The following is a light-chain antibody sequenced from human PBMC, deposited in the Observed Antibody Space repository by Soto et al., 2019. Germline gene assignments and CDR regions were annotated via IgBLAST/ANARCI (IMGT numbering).Light chain of an antibody. Sequence: EIEVTQSPATLSLSPGERATLSCRASQSIRNYLAWYQQKPGQAPRLLIYDASNRATGIPARFSGSGSGTDFPLTISSLEPEDFAFYYCQQRSNWWTFGQGTKVEI. CDR2: DAS. CDR1: QSIRNY. J-gene: IGKJ1*01. V-gene: IGKV3-11*01. CDR3: QQRSNWWT.